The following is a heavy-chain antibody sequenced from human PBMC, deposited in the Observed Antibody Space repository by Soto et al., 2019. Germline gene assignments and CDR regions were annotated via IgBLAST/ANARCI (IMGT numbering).Heavy chain of an antibody. D-gene: IGHD3-3*01. V-gene: IGHV3-21*01. CDR2: ISSSSSYI. J-gene: IGHJ4*02. Sequence: EVQLVESGGGLVKPGGSLRLSCAASGFTFNTYSMNWVRQAPGKGLEWVSSISSSSSYIYYADSVKGRFTISRDNAKNSLYLHMNSLRAEDTAVYYCARVYLNVFWSGHIDYWGQGTLVTVSS. CDR1: GFTFNTYS. CDR3: ARVYLNVFWSGHIDY.